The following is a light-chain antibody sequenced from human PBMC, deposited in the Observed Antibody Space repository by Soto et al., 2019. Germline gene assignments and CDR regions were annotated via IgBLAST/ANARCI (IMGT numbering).Light chain of an antibody. J-gene: IGLJ2*01. Sequence: QSALTQPASVSGSPGQSITISCTGTSSDVGGYNYVSWYQQHPGKAPKLMIYDVSNRPSGVSNRFSGSKSGNTASLTISGLQAEDEADYYCSSYTSSSTPLFGGGTKVTV. V-gene: IGLV2-14*01. CDR3: SSYTSSSTPL. CDR1: SSDVGGYNY. CDR2: DVS.